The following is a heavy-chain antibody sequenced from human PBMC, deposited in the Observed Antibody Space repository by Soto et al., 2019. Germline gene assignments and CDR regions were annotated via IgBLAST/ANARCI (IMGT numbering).Heavy chain of an antibody. Sequence: ASVKVSCKASGGTFTSTAFSWVRQAPGQGLEWMGGIIPVLGTPNYAQKFQARLTVTADASTTTVQMELSSLRSDDTAVYYCASSAGLDHLLNYYGLNVWGQGTTVTVSS. CDR3: ASSAGLDHLLNYYGLNV. V-gene: IGHV1-69*13. D-gene: IGHD6-13*01. CDR1: GGTFTSTA. J-gene: IGHJ6*02. CDR2: IIPVLGTP.